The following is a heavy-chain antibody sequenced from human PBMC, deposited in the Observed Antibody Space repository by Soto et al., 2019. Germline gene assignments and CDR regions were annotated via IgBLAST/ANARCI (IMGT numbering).Heavy chain of an antibody. Sequence: SETLSLTCTVSGDSISDYYWSWIRQPAGKGLEWIGRFYYSGNTKSNPSLKSRVTMSADTSKNQFSPSLRSVTAADSAIYYCARMYNSGFYRPEGDYFFYGMDVWGQGTTVTVSS. D-gene: IGHD6-19*01. J-gene: IGHJ6*02. CDR2: FYYSGNT. CDR3: ARMYNSGFYRPEGDYFFYGMDV. V-gene: IGHV4-4*07. CDR1: GDSISDYY.